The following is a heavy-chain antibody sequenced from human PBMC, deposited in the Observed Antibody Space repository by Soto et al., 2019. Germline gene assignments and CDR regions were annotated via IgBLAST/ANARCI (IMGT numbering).Heavy chain of an antibody. V-gene: IGHV1-69*13. CDR2: IIPIFGTA. D-gene: IGHD5-18*01. Sequence: SVKVSCKASRGTFSSYAISWVRQAPGQGLEWMGGIIPIFGTANYAQKFQGRVTITADESTSTAYMELSSLRSEGTAVYYCAREALHTARVPLYSYHGLDFWGKGTTGPVSS. J-gene: IGHJ6*04. CDR1: RGTFSSYA. CDR3: AREALHTARVPLYSYHGLDF.